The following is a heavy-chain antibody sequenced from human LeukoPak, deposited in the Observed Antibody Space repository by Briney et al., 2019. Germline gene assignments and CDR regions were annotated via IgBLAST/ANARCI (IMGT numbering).Heavy chain of an antibody. Sequence: PGGSLRLSCAASGFTFSSYWMHWVRQAPGKGLVWVSRIASDGSTVYADSVKGRFTISRDNSKNTLYLQMNSLRAEDTAVYYCAKDLGSRDWGQGTLVTVSS. CDR3: AKDLGSRD. D-gene: IGHD3-10*01. V-gene: IGHV3-74*01. CDR2: IASDGST. J-gene: IGHJ4*02. CDR1: GFTFSSYW.